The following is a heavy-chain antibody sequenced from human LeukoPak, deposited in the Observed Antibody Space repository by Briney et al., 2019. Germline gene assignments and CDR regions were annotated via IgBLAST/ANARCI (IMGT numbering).Heavy chain of an antibody. J-gene: IGHJ4*02. D-gene: IGHD3-22*01. CDR3: AKTYYYDSSGYYYVFDY. CDR2: ISGSAGST. V-gene: IGHV3-23*01. Sequence: SWVRQAPGKGLAWVSAISGSAGSTYYADSVKGRFTISRDNSKNTLYLQMNSLRAEDTAIYYCAKTYYYDSSGYYYVFDYWGQGTLVTVSS.